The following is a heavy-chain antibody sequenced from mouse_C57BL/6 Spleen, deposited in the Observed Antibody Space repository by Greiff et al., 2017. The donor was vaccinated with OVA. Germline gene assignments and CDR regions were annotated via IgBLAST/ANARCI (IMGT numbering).Heavy chain of an antibody. CDR3: ARYDYGSSYWYFDV. Sequence: VQLQQPGAELVRPGSSVKLSCKASGYTFTSYWMDWVKQRPGQGLEWIGNIYPSDSETHYNQKFKDKATLTVDKSSSTAYMQLSSLTSEDSAVYYCARYDYGSSYWYFDVWGTGTTVTVSS. D-gene: IGHD1-1*01. J-gene: IGHJ1*03. V-gene: IGHV1-61*01. CDR1: GYTFTSYW. CDR2: IYPSDSET.